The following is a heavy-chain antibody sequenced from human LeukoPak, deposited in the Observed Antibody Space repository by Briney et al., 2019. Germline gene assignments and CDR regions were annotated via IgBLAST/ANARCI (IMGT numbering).Heavy chain of an antibody. J-gene: IGHJ5*02. V-gene: IGHV4-39*01. CDR1: GGSISSSSYY. CDR2: IYYSGST. D-gene: IGHD5-12*01. Sequence: KPSETLSLTCTVSGGSISSSSYYWGWIRQPPGKGLEWIGSIYYSGSTYYNPSLKSRVTISVDTSKNQFSLKLSSVTAADTAVYYCARHERGYGVIKNWFDPWGQGTLVTVSS. CDR3: ARHERGYGVIKNWFDP.